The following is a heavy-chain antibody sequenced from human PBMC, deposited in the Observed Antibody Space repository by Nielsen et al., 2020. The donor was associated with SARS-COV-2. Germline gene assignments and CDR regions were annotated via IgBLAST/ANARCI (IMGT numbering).Heavy chain of an antibody. Sequence: WIRQPPGKGLEWIGEINHSGSTNYNPSLKSRVTISVDTSKNQFSLKLSSVTAADTAVYYCAREATVTTGYLDYWGQGTLVTVSS. CDR3: AREATVTTGYLDY. V-gene: IGHV4-34*01. J-gene: IGHJ4*02. D-gene: IGHD4-17*01. CDR2: INHSGST.